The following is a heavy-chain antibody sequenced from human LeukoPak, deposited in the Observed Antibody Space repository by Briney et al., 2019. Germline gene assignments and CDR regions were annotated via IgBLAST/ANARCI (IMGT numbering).Heavy chain of an antibody. J-gene: IGHJ4*02. CDR3: ASETYLLRSSVVHY. CDR2: IYHSGST. V-gene: IGHV4-38-2*02. CDR1: GYSISSGYY. D-gene: IGHD2-15*01. Sequence: SETLSLTCTVSGYSISSGYYWGWIRQPPGKGLEWIGSIYHSGSTYYNPSLKSRVTISVDTSKNQFSLKLSSVTAADTAVYYCASETYLLRSSVVHYWGQETLVTVSS.